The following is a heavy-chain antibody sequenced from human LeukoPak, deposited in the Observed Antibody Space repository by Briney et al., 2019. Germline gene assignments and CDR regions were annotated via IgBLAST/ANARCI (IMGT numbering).Heavy chain of an antibody. D-gene: IGHD6-13*01. CDR3: ARESGSSSWRIDY. V-gene: IGHV3-7*01. J-gene: IGHJ4*02. CDR1: GFTFSSYW. Sequence: QTGGSLRLSCAASGFTFSSYWMSWVRQAPGKGLEGVANIKQDGSEKYYVDSVKGRFTISRDNAKNSLYLQRNSLRAEDTAVYYCARESGSSSWRIDYWGQGTLVTVSS. CDR2: IKQDGSEK.